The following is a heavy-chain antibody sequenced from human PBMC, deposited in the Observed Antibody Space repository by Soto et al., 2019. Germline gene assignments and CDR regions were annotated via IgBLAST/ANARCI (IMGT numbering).Heavy chain of an antibody. J-gene: IGHJ5*02. CDR1: GGSISSYY. CDR2: IYYSGST. CDR3: ARDYYYGSGTYKSNWFDP. D-gene: IGHD3-10*01. V-gene: IGHV4-59*12. Sequence: PSETLSLTCSVSGGSISSYYWSWIRQPPGKGLEWIGYIYYSGSTNYNPSLKSRVTISVDTSKNQFSLKLSSVTAADTAVYYCARDYYYGSGTYKSNWFDPWGQGTLVTSPQ.